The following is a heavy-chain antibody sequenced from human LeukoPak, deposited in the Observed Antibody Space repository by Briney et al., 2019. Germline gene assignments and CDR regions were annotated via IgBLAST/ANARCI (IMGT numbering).Heavy chain of an antibody. CDR1: GYTFTGYY. V-gene: IGHV1-2*02. CDR3: ARVPRWELGGVNWFDP. CDR2: INPNSGGT. Sequence: ASVKVSCKASGYTFTGYYMHWVRQAPGQGLEWMGWINPNSGGTNYAQKFQGRVTMTRDTSISTAYMELSRLRSDDTAVYYCARVPRWELGGVNWFDPWGQGTLVTVSS. D-gene: IGHD1-26*01. J-gene: IGHJ5*02.